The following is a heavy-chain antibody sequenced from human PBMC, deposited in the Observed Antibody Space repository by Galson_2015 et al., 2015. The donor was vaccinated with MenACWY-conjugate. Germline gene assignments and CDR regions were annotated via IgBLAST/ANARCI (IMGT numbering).Heavy chain of an antibody. CDR2: IRDTGDL. J-gene: IGHJ5*01. D-gene: IGHD2-2*02. CDR1: GGSISSHY. Sequence: ETLSLTCTVSGGSISSHYWSWFRQPPGKGLEWIAYIRDTGDLKDNPSFKSRVTMSADKSNNQFSLRLTSVTAADTAVYYCARIPTWG. CDR3: ARIPT. V-gene: IGHV4-59*11.